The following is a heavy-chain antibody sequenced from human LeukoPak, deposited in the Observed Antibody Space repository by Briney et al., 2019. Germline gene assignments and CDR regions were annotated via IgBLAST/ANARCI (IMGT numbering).Heavy chain of an antibody. Sequence: PSETLSLTCTVSGGSISSGGYYWSWIRQPPGKGLEWIGYIYHSGSTYYNPSLKSRVTISVDRSKNQFSLKLSSVTAADTAVYYCASSPATFGTTDPPDWGQGTLVTVSS. D-gene: IGHD1-7*01. CDR1: GGSISSGGYY. V-gene: IGHV4-30-2*01. CDR2: IYHSGST. CDR3: ASSPATFGTTDPPD. J-gene: IGHJ4*02.